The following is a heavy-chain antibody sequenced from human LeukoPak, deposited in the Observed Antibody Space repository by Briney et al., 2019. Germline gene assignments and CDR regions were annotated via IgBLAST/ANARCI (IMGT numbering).Heavy chain of an antibody. D-gene: IGHD3-3*01. V-gene: IGHV3-30*02. CDR3: AKDRKVTIFGVVTPNWFDP. J-gene: IGHJ5*02. CDR2: IRYDGSNK. Sequence: PGGSLRLPCAASGFTFSSYGMHWVRQAPGKGLEWVAFIRYDGSNKYYADSVKGRFTISRDNSKNTLYLQMNSLRAEDTAVYYCAKDRKVTIFGVVTPNWFDPWGQGTLVTVSS. CDR1: GFTFSSYG.